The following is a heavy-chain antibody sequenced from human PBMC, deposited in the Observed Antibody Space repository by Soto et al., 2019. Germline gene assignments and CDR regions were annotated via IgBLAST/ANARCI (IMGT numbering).Heavy chain of an antibody. J-gene: IGHJ3*02. D-gene: IGHD2-15*01. CDR2: ISGSGGST. CDR1: GFTFSSYA. Sequence: PGGSLRLSCAASGFTFSSYAMSWVRQAPGKGLEWVSAISGSGGSTYYADSVKGRFTISRDNSKNTLYLQMNSLRAEDTAVYYCAKDRIQVVVVVAATPDAFDIWGQGTMVTVSS. V-gene: IGHV3-23*01. CDR3: AKDRIQVVVVVAATPDAFDI.